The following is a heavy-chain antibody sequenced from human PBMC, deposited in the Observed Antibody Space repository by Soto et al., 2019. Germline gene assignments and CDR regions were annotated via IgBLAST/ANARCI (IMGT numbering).Heavy chain of an antibody. J-gene: IGHJ4*02. CDR2: ITGSGGDT. CDR1: GFTFSKYA. Sequence: GGSLILSCAASGFTFSKYAMSWVRQDPAKGLEWFSAITGSGGDTYYADSVKGRFTISRDNSNNVLFLQMNSLRAEDTAIYYCAKXSADSRPYYFXSWGQGTLVXVSS. D-gene: IGHD3-22*01. CDR3: AKXSADSRPYYFXS. V-gene: IGHV3-23*01.